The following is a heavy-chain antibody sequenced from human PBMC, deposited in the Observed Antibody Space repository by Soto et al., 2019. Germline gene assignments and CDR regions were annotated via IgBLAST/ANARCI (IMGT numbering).Heavy chain of an antibody. CDR2: IYYSGST. V-gene: IGHV4-39*01. J-gene: IGHJ6*02. D-gene: IGHD6-19*01. CDR3: ARTEQWLVLGYYYYGMDV. Sequence: PSETLSLTCTVSGGSISSSSYYWGWIRQPPGKGLEWIGSIYYSGSTYYNPSLKSRVTISVDTSKNQFSLQLNSVTPEDTAVYYCARTEQWLVLGYYYYGMDVWGQGTTVTVSS. CDR1: GGSISSSSYY.